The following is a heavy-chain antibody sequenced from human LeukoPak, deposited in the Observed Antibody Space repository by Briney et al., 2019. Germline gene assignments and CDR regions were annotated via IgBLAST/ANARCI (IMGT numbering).Heavy chain of an antibody. J-gene: IGHJ4*02. Sequence: GGSLRLSCAASGFTFSSYAMSWVRQAPGKGLEWVSAISGNGGSTYYADSVKGRFTISRDNSKNTLYLQMNSLRAEDTAVYYCAKDRSLNDYGDFFDYWGQGTLVTVSS. CDR1: GFTFSSYA. CDR2: ISGNGGST. CDR3: AKDRSLNDYGDFFDY. D-gene: IGHD4-17*01. V-gene: IGHV3-23*01.